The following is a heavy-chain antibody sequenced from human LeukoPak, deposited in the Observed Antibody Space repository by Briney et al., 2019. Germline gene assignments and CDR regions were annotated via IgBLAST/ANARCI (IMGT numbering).Heavy chain of an antibody. D-gene: IGHD3-22*01. J-gene: IGHJ4*02. CDR3: ATPLDYYDSSGHHLGGD. V-gene: IGHV3-7*03. Sequence: GGSLRLSCAASGFTFSSYAMSWDRQAPGKGLEWVANIKEDGTRKNYMDSVKGRFTISRDNAKNSLYLQMSGLRAEDTALYYCATPLDYYDSSGHHLGGDWGQGTLVTVSS. CDR2: IKEDGTRK. CDR1: GFTFSSYA.